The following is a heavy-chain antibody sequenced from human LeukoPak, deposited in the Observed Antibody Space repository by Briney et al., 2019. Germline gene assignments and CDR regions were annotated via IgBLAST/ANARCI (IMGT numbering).Heavy chain of an antibody. CDR2: IIPIFGTA. D-gene: IGHD2-15*01. Sequence: SVKVSCKASGGTFSSYAISWVRQAPGQGLEWMGGIIPIFGTANYAQKFQGRVTITTDESTSTAYMELSSLRSEDTAVYYCAGGYCSGGSCYLYFQHWGQGTLVTVSS. CDR1: GGTFSSYA. V-gene: IGHV1-69*05. CDR3: AGGYCSGGSCYLYFQH. J-gene: IGHJ1*01.